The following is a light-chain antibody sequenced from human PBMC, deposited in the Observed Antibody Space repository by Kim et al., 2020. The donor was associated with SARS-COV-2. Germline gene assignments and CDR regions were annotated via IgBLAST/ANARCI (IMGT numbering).Light chain of an antibody. Sequence: ALGQTVRITCQGDSLRSYSASWYQQKPGQAPVLVIYDKTTRPSGMPDRFSGSSSGNISSLTITGAQAEDEADYYCNSRDSSGNHVVFGGGTQLTVL. J-gene: IGLJ2*01. V-gene: IGLV3-19*01. CDR2: DKT. CDR1: SLRSYS. CDR3: NSRDSSGNHVV.